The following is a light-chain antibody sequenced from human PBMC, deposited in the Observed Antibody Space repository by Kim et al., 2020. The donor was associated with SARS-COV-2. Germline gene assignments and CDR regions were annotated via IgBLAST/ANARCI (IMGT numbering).Light chain of an antibody. CDR2: KAS. CDR1: QAITSW. J-gene: IGKJ1*01. Sequence: ASVGDRVPITCRASQAITSWLAWYQQTPGRAPNLLIYKASTLESGVPSRFSGSGTGTEFTLTISSLQPDDFATYYCQQYGSSPCTFGQWTKVDIK. V-gene: IGKV1-5*03. CDR3: QQYGSSPCT.